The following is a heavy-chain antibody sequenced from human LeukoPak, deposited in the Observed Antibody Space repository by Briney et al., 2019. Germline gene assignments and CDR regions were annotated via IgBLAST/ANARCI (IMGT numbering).Heavy chain of an antibody. CDR2: IYYSGST. V-gene: IGHV4-59*11. CDR1: GASISSHY. D-gene: IGHD5-24*01. Sequence: SETLSLTCSVSGASISSHYWSWIRQPPGKGLEWIGYIYYSGSTNYNPSLKSRVTILIDTSKNQLFVKLRSVTAADTAVYYCARDYGYNFGYFDYWGQGTLVTVSS. J-gene: IGHJ4*02. CDR3: ARDYGYNFGYFDY.